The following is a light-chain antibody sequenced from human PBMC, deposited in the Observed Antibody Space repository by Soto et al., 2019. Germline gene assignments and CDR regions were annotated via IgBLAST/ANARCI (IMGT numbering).Light chain of an antibody. CDR2: KAS. J-gene: IGKJ1*01. CDR1: QSISSW. V-gene: IGKV1-5*03. Sequence: DIQMTQSPSTLSASVGDRVTITCRAGQSISSWLAWYQQKPGKAPKLLIYKASSLESGVPSRFSGSGSGTEFTLTISSLQPDDFATYYCQQYNSYSWTFGQGTKVEI. CDR3: QQYNSYSWT.